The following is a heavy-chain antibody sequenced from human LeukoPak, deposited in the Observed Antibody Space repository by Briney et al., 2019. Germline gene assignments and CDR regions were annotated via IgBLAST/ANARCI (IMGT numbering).Heavy chain of an antibody. Sequence: QTGGSLRLSCAASGLTFSSYAMRWVRQAPGKGLEWVSAISGSGGSAYYADSVKGRFTISRDNSKNTLYLQMNSLRAEDTAVYYCAKAGDCSSTSCILDALDIWGQGTMVTVSS. CDR1: GLTFSSYA. V-gene: IGHV3-23*01. D-gene: IGHD2-2*01. J-gene: IGHJ3*02. CDR2: ISGSGGSA. CDR3: AKAGDCSSTSCILDALDI.